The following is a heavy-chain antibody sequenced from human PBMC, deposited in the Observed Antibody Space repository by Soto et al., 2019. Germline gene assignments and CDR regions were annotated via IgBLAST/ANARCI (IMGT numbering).Heavy chain of an antibody. CDR2: ISWNSGSI. J-gene: IGHJ6*03. V-gene: IGHV3-9*01. Sequence: GGSLRLSCAASGFTFDDYAMHWVRQAPGKGLEWVSGISWNSGSIGYADSVKGRFTISRDNAKNSLYLQMNSLRAEDTALYYCAKGLGITIFGVVDLYYMDVWGKGTTVTVS. CDR1: GFTFDDYA. CDR3: AKGLGITIFGVVDLYYMDV. D-gene: IGHD3-3*01.